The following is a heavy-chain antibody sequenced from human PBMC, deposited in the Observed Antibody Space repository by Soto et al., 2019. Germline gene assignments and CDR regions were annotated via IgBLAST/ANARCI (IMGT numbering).Heavy chain of an antibody. V-gene: IGHV1-18*01. CDR1: GYTFTSYG. D-gene: IGHD2-2*01. J-gene: IGHJ6*02. Sequence: QVQLVQSGAEVKKPGASVKVSCKASGYTFTSYGISWVRQAPGQGLEWMGWISAYNGNTNSAQELQGRVTTTTATSTSTAYMELRSLRSDDTAVYYCAREDGISTSCLGDHYYGRDVWGQGTTVTVSS. CDR2: ISAYNGNT. CDR3: AREDGISTSCLGDHYYGRDV.